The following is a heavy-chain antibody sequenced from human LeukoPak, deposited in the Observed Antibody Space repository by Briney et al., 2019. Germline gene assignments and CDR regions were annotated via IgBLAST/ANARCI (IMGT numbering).Heavy chain of an antibody. D-gene: IGHD2-15*01. CDR3: ARHCSGGSCYGFDY. V-gene: IGHV4-39*01. Sequence: PSETLSLTCTVSGGFISSSSYYWGWIRQPPGKGLEWIRSIYYSGSTYYNPSLKSRVTISVDTSKNQFSLKLSSVTAADTAVYYCARHCSGGSCYGFDYWGQGTLVTVSS. J-gene: IGHJ4*02. CDR1: GGFISSSSYY. CDR2: IYYSGST.